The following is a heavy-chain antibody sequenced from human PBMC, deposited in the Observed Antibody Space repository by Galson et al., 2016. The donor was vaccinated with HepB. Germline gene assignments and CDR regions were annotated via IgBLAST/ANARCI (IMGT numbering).Heavy chain of an antibody. CDR3: AKDTSPGWYGREYFQN. CDR2: ISSNVGST. J-gene: IGHJ1*01. Sequence: SLRLSCAASGFTFSDYAMSWGRQAPGKGLEWVSSISSNVGSTYYADSVKGRFTISRDNSKNTLYLQMNSLRPEDTALYYCAKDTSPGWYGREYFQNWCQGTLVIVSS. V-gene: IGHV3-23*01. D-gene: IGHD6-19*01. CDR1: GFTFSDYA.